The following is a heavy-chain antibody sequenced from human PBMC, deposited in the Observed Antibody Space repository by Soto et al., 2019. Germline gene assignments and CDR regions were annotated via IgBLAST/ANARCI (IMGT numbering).Heavy chain of an antibody. V-gene: IGHV4-30-2*01. CDR1: GGSISSGGYS. D-gene: IGHD2-8*01. Sequence: PSETLSLTCAVSGGSISSGGYSWSWIRQPPGKGLEWIGYIYHSGSTYYNPSLKSRVTISVDTSKNQFSLKLSSVTAADTAVYYCARTVRYCTNGVCYSRSHHFDYWGQGTLVTVSS. CDR2: IYHSGST. J-gene: IGHJ4*02. CDR3: ARTVRYCTNGVCYSRSHHFDY.